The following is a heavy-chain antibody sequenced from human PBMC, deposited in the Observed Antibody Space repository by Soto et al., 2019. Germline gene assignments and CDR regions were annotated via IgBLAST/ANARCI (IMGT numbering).Heavy chain of an antibody. CDR3: GHRKLLLFGELTKLDDALDI. CDR1: GFSLSTSGVG. D-gene: IGHD3-10*01. J-gene: IGHJ3*02. V-gene: IGHV2-5*02. Sequence: QITLKESGPTLVKPTQTLTLTCTFSGFSLSTSGVGVGWIRQPPGKALEWLALIYWDDDKRYSPSLKSRLTITNDTSKDQVVSTMTNMDPVDTATYYCGHRKLLLFGELTKLDDALDIWGQGTMVTVSS. CDR2: IYWDDDK.